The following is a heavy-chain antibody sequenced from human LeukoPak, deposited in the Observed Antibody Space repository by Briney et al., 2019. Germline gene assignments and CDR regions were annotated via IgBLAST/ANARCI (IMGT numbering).Heavy chain of an antibody. Sequence: GASVKVSCKASGYTFTSYDINWVRQATGQGLEWMGWMNPSSGNTGYAQKFQGRVTMTRNTSISTAYMELSSLRSEDTAVYYCARAREPHDYGLDYWGQGTLVTVSS. J-gene: IGHJ4*02. CDR1: GYTFTSYD. D-gene: IGHD4-17*01. V-gene: IGHV1-8*01. CDR2: MNPSSGNT. CDR3: ARAREPHDYGLDY.